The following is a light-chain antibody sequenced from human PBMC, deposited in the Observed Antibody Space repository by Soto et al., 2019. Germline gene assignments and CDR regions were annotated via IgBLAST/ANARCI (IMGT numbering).Light chain of an antibody. Sequence: QSVLTQPPSVSGAPGQSVTISCTGSRSNIGSGFDVHWYQQLPGTAPKLLIFGSNYRPSGVPDRFSGSKSGSSASLAITDLQPEDEADYFCQSYDTSRRVLFGGGTKLTVL. CDR1: RSNIGSGFD. J-gene: IGLJ2*01. CDR3: QSYDTSRRVL. V-gene: IGLV1-40*01. CDR2: GSN.